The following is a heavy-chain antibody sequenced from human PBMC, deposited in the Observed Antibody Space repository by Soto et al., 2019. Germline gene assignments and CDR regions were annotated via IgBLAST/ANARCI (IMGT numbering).Heavy chain of an antibody. Sequence: ASVKVSCKASGGTFSSYTISWVRQAPGQGLEGVGRIIPILGIANYAQTFQGRVTITADKSTSTAYMELSSLRSEDTAVYYCARDATIFGVVIAANWFDPWGQGTLVTVSS. V-gene: IGHV1-69*04. CDR1: GGTFSSYT. J-gene: IGHJ5*02. CDR2: IIPILGIA. CDR3: ARDATIFGVVIAANWFDP. D-gene: IGHD3-3*01.